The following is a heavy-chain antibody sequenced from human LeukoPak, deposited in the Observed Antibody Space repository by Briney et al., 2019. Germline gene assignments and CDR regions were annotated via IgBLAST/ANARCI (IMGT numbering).Heavy chain of an antibody. CDR1: GGSFSGYY. D-gene: IGHD2-15*01. V-gene: IGHV4-34*01. J-gene: IGHJ4*02. CDR2: INHSGST. Sequence: PSETLSLTCAVYGGSFSGYYWGWIRQPPGKGLEWIGEINHSGSTNYNPSLKSRVTISVDTSKNQFSLKLSSVTAADTAVYYCASSYHPLFFLLNWGQGTLVTVSS. CDR3: ASSYHPLFFLLN.